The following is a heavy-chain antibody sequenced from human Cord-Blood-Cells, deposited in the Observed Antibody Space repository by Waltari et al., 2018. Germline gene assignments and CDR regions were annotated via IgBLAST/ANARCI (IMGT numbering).Heavy chain of an antibody. CDR2: IYHSGST. V-gene: IGHV4-4*02. CDR3: ARVGGDYVSHDAFDI. D-gene: IGHD4-17*01. J-gene: IGHJ3*02. CDR1: AGSISSSNW. Sequence: QVQLQESGPVLVKPSGTLSLTCAVSAGSISSSNWWSWVRPPPGKGLEWIGEIYHSGSTNYNPSLKSRVTISVDKSKNQCSLKLSSVTAADTAVYYCARVGGDYVSHDAFDIWGQGTMVTVSS.